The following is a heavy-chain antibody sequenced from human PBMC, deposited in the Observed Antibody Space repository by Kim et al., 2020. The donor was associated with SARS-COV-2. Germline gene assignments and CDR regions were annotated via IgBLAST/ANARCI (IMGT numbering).Heavy chain of an antibody. Sequence: SETLSLTCTVSGGSVSSGSYYWSWIRQPPGKGLEWIGYIYYSGSTNYNPSLKSRVTISVDTSKNQFSLKLSTVTAADTAVYYCAREREEWFGGLNWFDPWGQGTLVTVSS. CDR3: AREREEWFGGLNWFDP. V-gene: IGHV4-61*01. CDR2: IYYSGST. J-gene: IGHJ5*02. CDR1: GGSVSSGSYY. D-gene: IGHD3-10*01.